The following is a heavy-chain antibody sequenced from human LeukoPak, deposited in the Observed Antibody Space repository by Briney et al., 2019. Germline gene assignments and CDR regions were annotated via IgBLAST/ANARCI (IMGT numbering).Heavy chain of an antibody. J-gene: IGHJ4*02. V-gene: IGHV1-2*02. Sequence: ASVKVSCKASGYTFTGYYMHWVRQAPGQGLEWMGWINVNSGGTNYAQTFQGRVTVTRDTSIGTVHMELSRLRSDDTAVYFCARIFCNSSSYYSLDYWGQGTLVTVSS. CDR2: INVNSGGT. CDR3: ARIFCNSSSYYSLDY. D-gene: IGHD3-22*01. CDR1: GYTFTGYY.